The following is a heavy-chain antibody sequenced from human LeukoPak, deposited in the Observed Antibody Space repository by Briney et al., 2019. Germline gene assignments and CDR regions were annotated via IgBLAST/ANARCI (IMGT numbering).Heavy chain of an antibody. Sequence: GGSLRLSCAASGFTFNNYGMHWVRQAPGKGLEWVAVISYDGRNIHYPDSVKGRFTISRDNAKNSLYLQMNSLRAEDTAVYYCARDDYYDSSGYYYYYGMDVWGQGTTVTVSS. D-gene: IGHD3-22*01. CDR2: ISYDGRNI. J-gene: IGHJ6*02. CDR3: ARDDYYDSSGYYYYYGMDV. V-gene: IGHV3-30*03. CDR1: GFTFNNYG.